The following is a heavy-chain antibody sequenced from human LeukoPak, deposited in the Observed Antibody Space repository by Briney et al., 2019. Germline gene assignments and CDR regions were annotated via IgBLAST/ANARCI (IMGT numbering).Heavy chain of an antibody. D-gene: IGHD2-15*01. J-gene: IGHJ4*02. CDR3: ARGSDKWVAAWFY. Sequence: PSETLSLTCTVSGGSISSGGYYWSWIRQPPGKGLEWIGYIYHSGSTYYNPSLKSRVTISVDRSKNQFSLKLSSVTAADTAVYYCARGSDKWVAAWFYWGQGTLVTVSS. CDR1: GGSISSGGYY. CDR2: IYHSGST. V-gene: IGHV4-30-2*01.